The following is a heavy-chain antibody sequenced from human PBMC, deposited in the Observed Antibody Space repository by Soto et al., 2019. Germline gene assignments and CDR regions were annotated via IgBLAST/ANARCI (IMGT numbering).Heavy chain of an antibody. J-gene: IGHJ5*02. D-gene: IGHD3-3*02. CDR2: INPGKGNT. CDR1: GYSFTAFV. V-gene: IGHV1-3*01. Sequence: QVRLAQSGAEVKRPGASVRVFCKTSGYSFTAFVIHWVRQAPGQGLEWLGCINPGKGNTEYSQKFQGRVTFTSDTSANTASMELTNLKSEDTALYFCARDKNPIVPFLEWTNWFDPWGQGTQVTVSS. CDR3: ARDKNPIVPFLEWTNWFDP.